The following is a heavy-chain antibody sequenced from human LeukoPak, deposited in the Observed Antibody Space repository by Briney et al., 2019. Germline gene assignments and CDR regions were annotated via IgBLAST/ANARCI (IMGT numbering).Heavy chain of an antibody. J-gene: IGHJ4*02. V-gene: IGHV1-46*01. CDR2: INPSGGST. D-gene: IGHD3-22*01. CDR1: GYTITGYY. CDR3: ARTYYDSSGYHYFDY. Sequence: GASVKVSCKASGYTITGYYMHWVRQAPGQGLEWMGIINPSGGSTSYAQKFQGRVTMTRDTSTSTVYMELSSLRSEDTAVYYCARTYYDSSGYHYFDYWGQGTLVTVSS.